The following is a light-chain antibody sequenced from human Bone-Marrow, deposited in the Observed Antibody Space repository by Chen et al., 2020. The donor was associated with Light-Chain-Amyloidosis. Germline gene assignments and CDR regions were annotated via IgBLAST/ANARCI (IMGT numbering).Light chain of an antibody. CDR1: NIGSTS. CDR3: QVWDRSSDRPV. Sequence: SYVLPPPSSVSVAPGQTPTIACGGNNIGSTSVHWYQQPPGQAPLLVVYDDSDRPSGIPERLSGSNSGNTATLTISRVEAGDEADYYCQVWDRSSDRPVFGGGTKLTVL. V-gene: IGLV3-21*02. CDR2: DDS. J-gene: IGLJ3*02.